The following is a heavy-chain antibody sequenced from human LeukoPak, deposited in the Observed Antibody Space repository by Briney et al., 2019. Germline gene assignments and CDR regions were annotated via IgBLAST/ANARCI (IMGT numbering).Heavy chain of an antibody. V-gene: IGHV1-2*02. CDR1: GYTFTGYY. Sequence: ASVKVSCKASGYTFTGYYMHWVRQAPGQGLEWMGWINPDSGGTNYAQKFQGRVTMTRDTSSSTAYMELSRLRSDDTAVYYCARNTVARSFWFDPWGQGTLVTVSS. D-gene: IGHD5-12*01. J-gene: IGHJ5*02. CDR2: INPDSGGT. CDR3: ARNTVARSFWFDP.